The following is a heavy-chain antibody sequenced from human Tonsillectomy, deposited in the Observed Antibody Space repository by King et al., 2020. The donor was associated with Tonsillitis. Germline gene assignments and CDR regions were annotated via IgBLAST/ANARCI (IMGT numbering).Heavy chain of an antibody. V-gene: IGHV4-39*07. CDR1: GGSISSSSYY. D-gene: IGHD6-13*01. J-gene: IGHJ5*02. CDR2: IYYSGST. Sequence: QESGPGLVKPSETLSLTCTVSGGSISSSSYYWGWIRQPPGKGLEWIGSIYYSGSTYYNPSLKSRVTISVDTSKNQFSLKLSSVTAADTAVYYCARAGIAAAGGKWFDPCGQGTLVTVSS. CDR3: ARAGIAAAGGKWFDP.